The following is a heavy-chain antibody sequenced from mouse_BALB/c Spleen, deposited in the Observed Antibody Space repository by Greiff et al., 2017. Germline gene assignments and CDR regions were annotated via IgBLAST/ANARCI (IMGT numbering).Heavy chain of an antibody. CDR2: ISYDGSN. D-gene: IGHD2-3*01. Sequence: VQLQESGPGLVKPSQSLSLTCSVTGYSITSGYYWNWIRQFPGNKLEWMGYISYDGSNNYNPSLKNRISITRDTSKNQFFLKLNSVTTEDTATYYCARGVIYDGYFYFDYWGQGTTLTVSS. V-gene: IGHV3-6*02. J-gene: IGHJ2*01. CDR1: GYSITSGYY. CDR3: ARGVIYDGYFYFDY.